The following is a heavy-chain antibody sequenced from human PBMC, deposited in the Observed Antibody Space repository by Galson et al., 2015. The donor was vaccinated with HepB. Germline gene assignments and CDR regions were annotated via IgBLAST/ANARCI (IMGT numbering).Heavy chain of an antibody. D-gene: IGHD3-3*01. Sequence: SLRLSCAAFGFTFSSYVLSWVRQAPGKGLQWVSSISGGADRTYYTDSVKGRITISRDNTKNTLYLQMKSLRAEDTAIYYCVRDLPGITIFGAMAVWGQGTTVTVSS. CDR3: VRDLPGITIFGAMAV. J-gene: IGHJ6*02. CDR2: ISGGADRT. V-gene: IGHV3-23*01. CDR1: GFTFSSYV.